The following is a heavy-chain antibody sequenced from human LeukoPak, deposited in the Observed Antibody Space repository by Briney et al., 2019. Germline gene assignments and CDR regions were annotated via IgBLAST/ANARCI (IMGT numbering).Heavy chain of an antibody. CDR2: IIPIFGTA. CDR3: ARGPNYSSFDF. D-gene: IGHD5-24*01. V-gene: IGHV1-69*06. Sequence: ASVKVSCKASGGTFSSYAISWVRQAPGQGLEWMGGIIPIFGTANYAQKFQGRVTITADTSRNVGYMELSSLKSDDTAIYYCARGPNYSSFDFWGQGTQVTVSP. J-gene: IGHJ4*02. CDR1: GGTFSSYA.